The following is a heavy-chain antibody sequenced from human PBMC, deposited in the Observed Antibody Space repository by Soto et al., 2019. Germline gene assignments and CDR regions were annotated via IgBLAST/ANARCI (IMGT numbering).Heavy chain of an antibody. CDR3: AKSTATYYFDY. J-gene: IGHJ4*02. D-gene: IGHD5-12*01. V-gene: IGHV3-23*01. CDR2: ISGSGGST. Sequence: VQLLDSGGGLVQPGGSLRLSCAASGFTFSSYAMSWVRQAPGKGLEWVSAISGSGGSTYYADSVKGRFTISRDNSKYTLDLQVHSLRAEDTAVYYGAKSTATYYFDYLGQGTLVTVSS. CDR1: GFTFSSYA.